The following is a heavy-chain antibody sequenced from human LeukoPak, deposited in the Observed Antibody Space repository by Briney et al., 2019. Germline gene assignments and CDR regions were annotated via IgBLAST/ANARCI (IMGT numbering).Heavy chain of an antibody. J-gene: IGHJ4*02. V-gene: IGHV4-39*01. D-gene: IGHD3-10*01. CDR1: GGSISTSSYY. CDR2: IYHSRST. CDR3: ARHRWMEVYGSGSYYVDY. Sequence: PSQTLSLTCTVSGGSISTSSYYWGWIRHPPGKGLEWIGSIYHSRSTYYNASLKSRATISADTSKNQFSLKLSSVTAADTAVYYCARHRWMEVYGSGSYYVDYWGQGTLVTVSS.